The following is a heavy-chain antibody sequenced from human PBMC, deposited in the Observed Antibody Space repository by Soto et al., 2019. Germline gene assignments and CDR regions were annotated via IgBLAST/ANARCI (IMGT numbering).Heavy chain of an antibody. V-gene: IGHV4-30-4*01. D-gene: IGHD3-22*01. CDR2: IYYSGST. CDR3: ARGGVDYYDSSGYYFSPYYFEY. CDR1: GGSISSGDYY. Sequence: PSETLSLTCTVSGGSISSGDYYWSWIRQPPGKGLEWIGYIYYSGSTYYNPSLKSRVTISVDTSKNQFSLKLSSVTAADTAVYYCARGGVDYYDSSGYYFSPYYFEYWGQGTLVTVSS. J-gene: IGHJ4*02.